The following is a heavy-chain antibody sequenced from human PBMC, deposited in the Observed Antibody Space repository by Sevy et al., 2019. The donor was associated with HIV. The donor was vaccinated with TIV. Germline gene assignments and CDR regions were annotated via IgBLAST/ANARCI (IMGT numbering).Heavy chain of an antibody. V-gene: IGHV4-59*01. Sequence: SETLSLTCSVSGDSISSYFWTWVRQSPGKGLEWIGNVYFTGNTDYSPSLKSRVTLSLDTSTSQFSRTLKSVTAADTAIYFCARDSTTRPRVLDYWGQGTLVTVSS. J-gene: IGHJ4*02. CDR3: ARDSTTRPRVLDY. CDR2: VYFTGNT. D-gene: IGHD1-1*01. CDR1: GDSISSYF.